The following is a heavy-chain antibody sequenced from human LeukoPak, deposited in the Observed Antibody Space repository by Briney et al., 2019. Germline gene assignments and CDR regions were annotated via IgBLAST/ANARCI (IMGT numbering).Heavy chain of an antibody. V-gene: IGHV4-59*10. Sequence: SETLSLTCAVYGGSFSGYYWSWIRQPPGKGLEWIGRIYTSGSTNYNPSLKSRVTMSVDTSKNQFSLKLSSVTAADTAVYYCARGPRQWLVLGWFDPWGQGTLVTVSS. CDR2: IYTSGST. D-gene: IGHD6-19*01. J-gene: IGHJ5*02. CDR3: ARGPRQWLVLGWFDP. CDR1: GGSFSGYY.